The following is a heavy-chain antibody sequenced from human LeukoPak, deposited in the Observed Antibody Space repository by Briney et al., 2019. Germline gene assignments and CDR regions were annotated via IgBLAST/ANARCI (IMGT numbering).Heavy chain of an antibody. J-gene: IGHJ3*02. V-gene: IGHV3-33*01. CDR3: ARDWGGYGAPNLDAFDI. D-gene: IGHD3-16*01. Sequence: GGSLRLSCAASGFTFSSYGMHWARQAPGKGLEWVAVIWYDGSNKYYADSVKGRFTISRDNSKNTLYLQMNSLRAEDTAVYYCARDWGGYGAPNLDAFDIWGQGTMVTVSS. CDR2: IWYDGSNK. CDR1: GFTFSSYG.